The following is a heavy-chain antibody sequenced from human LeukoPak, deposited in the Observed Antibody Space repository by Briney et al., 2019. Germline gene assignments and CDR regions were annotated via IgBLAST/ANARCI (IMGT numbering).Heavy chain of an antibody. CDR3: AYSTLYYYYYMDV. J-gene: IGHJ6*03. V-gene: IGHV4-61*02. D-gene: IGHD4-11*01. Sequence: SQTLSLTCTVSGGSISSGSYYWSWIRQPAGKGLEWIGRIYTSGSTNYNPSLKSRVTMSVDTSKNQFSLKLSSVTAADTAVYYCAYSTLYYYYYMDVWGKGTTVTVSS. CDR2: IYTSGST. CDR1: GGSISSGSYY.